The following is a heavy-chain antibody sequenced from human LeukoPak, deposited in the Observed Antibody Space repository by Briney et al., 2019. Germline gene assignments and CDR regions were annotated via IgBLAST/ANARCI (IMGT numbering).Heavy chain of an antibody. D-gene: IGHD3-10*01. V-gene: IGHV3-66*01. CDR1: GFTVSINY. Sequence: GRSLRLSCAASGFTVSINYMSWVRQAPGRGLELVSVIYSGGSTYYADSVKGRFTISRDKSKNTLYLQMNILRAEDTPVFYCATDRVHTIVRGSNWGQGTLVTVSS. CDR3: ATDRVHTIVRGSN. J-gene: IGHJ4*02. CDR2: IYSGGST.